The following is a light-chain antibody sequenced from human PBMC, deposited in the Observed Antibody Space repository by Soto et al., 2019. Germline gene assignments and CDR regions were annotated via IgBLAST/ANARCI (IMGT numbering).Light chain of an antibody. CDR2: AAS. CDR1: QSISSS. V-gene: IGKV1-12*01. J-gene: IGKJ5*01. CDR3: QQGDSFPIT. Sequence: DIQMTQSPSSVSASVGDRVTITCRASQSISSSLAWYQQKPGTVPKLLIYAASSLKSGVQSRFSGSGAVTKFPLSITSLQPEDFGNYYCQQGDSFPITFGQGTRLEIK.